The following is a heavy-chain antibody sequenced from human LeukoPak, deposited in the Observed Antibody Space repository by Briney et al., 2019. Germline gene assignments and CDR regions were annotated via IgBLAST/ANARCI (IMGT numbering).Heavy chain of an antibody. J-gene: IGHJ4*02. CDR1: GFTFSSYA. CDR3: AKTTTVVTPFDRSDY. V-gene: IGHV3-23*01. CDR2: ISGSGGST. D-gene: IGHD4-23*01. Sequence: GGSLILSCAASGFTFSSYAMSWVCQAPGKGLEWVSAISGSGGSTYYADSVKGRFTISRDNSKNTLYLQMNSLRAEDTAVYYCAKTTTVVTPFDRSDYWGQGTLVTVSS.